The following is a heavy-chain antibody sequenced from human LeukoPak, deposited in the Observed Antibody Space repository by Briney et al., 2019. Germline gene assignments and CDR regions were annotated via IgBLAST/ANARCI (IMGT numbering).Heavy chain of an antibody. J-gene: IGHJ4*02. Sequence: SQTLSLTCTVSGGSISSGDYYWSWIRQPPGKGLEWIGYIYCSGSTYYNPSLKSRVTISVDTSKNQFSLKLSSVTAADTAVYYCARATDVTAFDYWGQGTLVTVSS. CDR3: ARATDVTAFDY. V-gene: IGHV4-30-4*01. CDR1: GGSISSGDYY. CDR2: IYCSGST. D-gene: IGHD4-11*01.